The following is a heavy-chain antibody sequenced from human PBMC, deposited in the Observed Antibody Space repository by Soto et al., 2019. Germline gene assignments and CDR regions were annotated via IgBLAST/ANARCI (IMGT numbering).Heavy chain of an antibody. CDR2: IIPIFGTA. CDR1: GGTFSSYA. D-gene: IGHD6-13*01. J-gene: IGHJ6*02. Sequence: QVQLVQSGAEVKKPGSSVKVSCKASGGTFSSYAISWVRQAPGQGLEWMGGIIPIFGTANYAQKFQGRVTMTSQDSKSPAYMALSSPSSEATAVYYCARGQGIAAAAYYYCMDVWGQGTTVTVSS. CDR3: ARGQGIAAAAYYYCMDV. V-gene: IGHV1-69*05.